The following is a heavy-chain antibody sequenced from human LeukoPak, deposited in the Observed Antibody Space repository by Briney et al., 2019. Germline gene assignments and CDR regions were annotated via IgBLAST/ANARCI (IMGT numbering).Heavy chain of an antibody. CDR3: ARRGYSSCWFDP. CDR1: GGSISSYY. Sequence: PSETLSLTCTVSGGSISSYYWNWIRQPPGKGLEWIGYIYYSGSTNYNPSLKSRATISVDTSKNQFSLKLSSVTAADTAVYYCARRGYSSCWFDPWGQGTLVTVSS. J-gene: IGHJ5*02. D-gene: IGHD6-6*01. CDR2: IYYSGST. V-gene: IGHV4-59*08.